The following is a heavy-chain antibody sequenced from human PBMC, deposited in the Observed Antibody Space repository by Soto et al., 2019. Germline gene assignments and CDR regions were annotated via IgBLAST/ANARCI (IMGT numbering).Heavy chain of an antibody. CDR2: ISGSGGST. D-gene: IGHD6-19*01. CDR3: AKDEHSSGPFDY. CDR1: GFTFSSYA. V-gene: IGHV3-23*01. J-gene: IGHJ4*02. Sequence: GGSLRLSCAASGFTFSSYAMTWVRQAPGKGLEWVSPISGSGGSTYYADSVKGRFTISRDNSKNTLYLQMNSLSAEDTAVYYCAKDEHSSGPFDYWGQGTLVTVS.